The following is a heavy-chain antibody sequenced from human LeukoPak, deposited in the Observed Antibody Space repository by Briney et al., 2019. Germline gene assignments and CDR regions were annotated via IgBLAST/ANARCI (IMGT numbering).Heavy chain of an antibody. CDR2: ILGDGSRT. J-gene: IGHJ4*02. V-gene: IGHV3-43*02. CDR3: AKNPRGLSEH. D-gene: IGHD6-25*01. Sequence: GGSLRPSPAAFGFTFDDYAAHWVRQAPGKSLEWVSLILGDGSRTYYADSVRGRFTISRDNSKNSLYLQMKSLKPEDTALYYCAKNPRGLSEHWHQGTGVTVSS. CDR1: GFTFDDYA.